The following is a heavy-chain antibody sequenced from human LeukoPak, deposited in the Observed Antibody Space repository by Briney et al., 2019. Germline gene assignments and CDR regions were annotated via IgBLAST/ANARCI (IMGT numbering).Heavy chain of an antibody. Sequence: SQTLSLTCTVSGGSINSAHYYWSWIRQPPGEGLEWMGYIYYSENTYYNPSLKSRITISLDTSKNQFSLTLSSVTAADTAIYYCARVRVSSSGSQYPGWFDPWGQGTLVTVSS. CDR2: IYYSENT. CDR3: ARVRVSSSGSQYPGWFDP. D-gene: IGHD3-10*01. J-gene: IGHJ5*02. CDR1: GGSINSAHYY. V-gene: IGHV4-30-4*01.